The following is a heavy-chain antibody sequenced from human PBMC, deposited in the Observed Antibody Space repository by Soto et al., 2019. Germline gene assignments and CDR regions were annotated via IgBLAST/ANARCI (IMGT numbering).Heavy chain of an antibody. V-gene: IGHV3-23*01. CDR1: GFTFSSYA. CDR3: AKGVPGIAVAGTGYFQH. D-gene: IGHD6-19*01. CDR2: ISGSGDST. J-gene: IGHJ1*01. Sequence: EAQLLESGGGLVQPGGSLRLSCAASGFTFSSYAMSWVRQAPGKGLEWVSGISGSGDSTYYADSVKGRFTISRDNSKNTLYLQMNSLRAEDTAVYYCAKGVPGIAVAGTGYFQHWGQGTLVTVSS.